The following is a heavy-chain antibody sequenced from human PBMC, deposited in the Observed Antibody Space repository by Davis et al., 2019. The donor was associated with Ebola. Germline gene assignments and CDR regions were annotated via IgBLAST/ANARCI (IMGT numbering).Heavy chain of an antibody. CDR1: GFTGSSHY. CDR2: IYSGGST. J-gene: IGHJ4*02. Sequence: ESLKISCAASGFTGSSHYMSWVRQAPGKGLEWVSVIYSGGSTYYADSVKGRFTISRDNSKNTLYLQMNSLRAEDTAVYYCARGPGDYFDYWGQGTLVTVSS. CDR3: ARGPGDYFDY. D-gene: IGHD3-10*01. V-gene: IGHV3-53*01.